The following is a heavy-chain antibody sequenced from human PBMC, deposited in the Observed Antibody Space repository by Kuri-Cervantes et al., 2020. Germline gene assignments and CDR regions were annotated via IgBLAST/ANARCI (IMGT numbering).Heavy chain of an antibody. V-gene: IGHV3-30*14. CDR2: ISYDGSNK. CDR3: AREGKSVQAFDY. Sequence: GESLKISCAASGFTFSSYAMHWVRQAPGKGLEWVAVISYDGSNKYYADSVKGRFTISRDILKNTLFLQMSGLRAEDTALYFCAREGKSVQAFDYWGQGTLVTVSS. CDR1: GFTFSSYA. J-gene: IGHJ4*02.